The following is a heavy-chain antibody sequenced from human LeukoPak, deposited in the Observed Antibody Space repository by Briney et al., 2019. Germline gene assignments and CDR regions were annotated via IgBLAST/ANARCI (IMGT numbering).Heavy chain of an antibody. CDR2: ISSSSSTI. Sequence: GGSLRLSCAASGFTFSSYSMNWVRQAPGKGLEWVSYISSSSSTIYYADSVKGRFTISRDNAKNTLYLQMNSLRAEDTAVYYCARDYGRSRDYGMDVWGQGTTVTVSS. V-gene: IGHV3-48*04. D-gene: IGHD3-10*01. CDR3: ARDYGRSRDYGMDV. CDR1: GFTFSSYS. J-gene: IGHJ6*02.